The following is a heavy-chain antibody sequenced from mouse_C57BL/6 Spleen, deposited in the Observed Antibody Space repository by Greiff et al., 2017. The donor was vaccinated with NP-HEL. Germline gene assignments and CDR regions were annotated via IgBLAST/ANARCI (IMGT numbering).Heavy chain of an antibody. CDR2: ISYDGSN. V-gene: IGHV3-6*01. CDR3: AREENQGFAY. J-gene: IGHJ3*01. Sequence: DVQLQESGPGLVKPSQSLSLTCSVTGYSITSGYYWNWIRQFPGNKLEWMGYISYDGSNNYNPSLKNRISITRDTSKNQFFLKLNSVTTEDTATYYCAREENQGFAYWGQGTLVTVSA. CDR1: GYSITSGYY.